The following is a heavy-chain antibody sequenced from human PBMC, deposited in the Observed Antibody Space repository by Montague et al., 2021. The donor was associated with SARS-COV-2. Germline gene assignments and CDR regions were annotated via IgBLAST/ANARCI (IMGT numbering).Heavy chain of an antibody. Sequence: SETLSLTCTVSGGSFIGCYWGWIRQPPGKGLEWIGEINHNGNTEYNPSLKSRLTISLDTSRTHISLQVTSMTAADTAVYFCARRLYSFGSGTYRDWGQGNLVTVSS. CDR2: INHNGNT. J-gene: IGHJ4*02. D-gene: IGHD3-10*01. CDR3: ARRLYSFGSGTYRD. CDR1: GGSFIGCY. V-gene: IGHV4-34*01.